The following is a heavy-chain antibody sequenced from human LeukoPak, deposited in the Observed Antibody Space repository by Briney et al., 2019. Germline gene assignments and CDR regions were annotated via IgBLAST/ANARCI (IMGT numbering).Heavy chain of an antibody. CDR2: IYHSGST. J-gene: IGHJ3*02. D-gene: IGHD3-16*01. CDR1: GGSISSGGYS. V-gene: IGHV4-30-2*01. CDR3: ARIYAADAFDI. Sequence: PSETLSLTCAVSGGSISSGGYSWSWIRQPPGKGLEWIGYIYHSGSTYYNPSLKSRVTISVDTSKNQCSLRLTSVTAADTAVHYCARIYAADAFDIWGQGTMVTVSS.